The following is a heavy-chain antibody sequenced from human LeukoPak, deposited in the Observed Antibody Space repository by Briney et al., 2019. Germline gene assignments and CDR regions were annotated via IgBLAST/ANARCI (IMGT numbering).Heavy chain of an antibody. D-gene: IGHD3-22*01. CDR1: GFTFDDYG. CDR2: INWNGGST. V-gene: IGHV3-20*04. CDR3: ARDNRLEGEDSSGYYADY. Sequence: GGSLRLSCAASGFTFDDYGMSWVRQAPGKGLEWVSGINWNGGSTGYADSVKGRFTISRDNAKNSLYLQMNSLRAEDTALYYCARDNRLEGEDSSGYYADYWGQGTLVTVSS. J-gene: IGHJ4*02.